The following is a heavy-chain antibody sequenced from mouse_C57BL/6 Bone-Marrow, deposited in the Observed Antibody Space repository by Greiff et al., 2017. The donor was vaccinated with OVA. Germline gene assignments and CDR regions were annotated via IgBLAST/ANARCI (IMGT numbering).Heavy chain of an antibody. CDR3: AREGLRRPYFDY. J-gene: IGHJ2*01. D-gene: IGHD2-2*01. Sequence: QVQLQQPGAELVKPGASVKLSCKASGYTFTSYWMQWVKQRPGQGLEWIGEIDPSDSYTNYTQKFKGKATLTVDTSSSTAYMQLSSLTSEDSAVYYCAREGLRRPYFDYWGQGTTLTVSS. V-gene: IGHV1-50*01. CDR2: IDPSDSYT. CDR1: GYTFTSYW.